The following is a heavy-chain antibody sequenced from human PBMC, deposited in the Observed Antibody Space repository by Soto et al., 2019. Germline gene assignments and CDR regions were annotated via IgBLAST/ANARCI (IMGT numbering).Heavy chain of an antibody. CDR1: GFTFSNYA. CDR3: VVPTGIEVTGPDK. CDR2: ISGSGDST. V-gene: IGHV3-23*01. D-gene: IGHD6-19*01. J-gene: IGHJ4*02. Sequence: EVRLLESGGGLVQPGGSLRLSCAASGFTFSNYAMSWVRQAPEKGLEWVSAISGSGDSTYYAGSVRGRFTISRDNSKNTLFLQMNSLRVGDTALYYCVVPTGIEVTGPDKWGQGTLVTVSS.